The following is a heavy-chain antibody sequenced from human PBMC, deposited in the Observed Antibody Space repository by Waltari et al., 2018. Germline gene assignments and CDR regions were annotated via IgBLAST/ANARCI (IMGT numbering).Heavy chain of an antibody. CDR1: GFASHSNI. V-gene: IGHV3-48*01. CDR3: ARDSNKKYFQH. D-gene: IGHD4-4*01. J-gene: IGHJ1*01. CDR2: ISSSSSTI. Sequence: EVQLVESGGGLVQPGGSLRLPGAASGFASHSNIMNWVRQAPGKGLEWVSYISSSSSTIYYADSVKGRFTISRDNAKNSLYLQMNSLRAEDTAVYYCARDSNKKYFQHWGQGTLVTVSS.